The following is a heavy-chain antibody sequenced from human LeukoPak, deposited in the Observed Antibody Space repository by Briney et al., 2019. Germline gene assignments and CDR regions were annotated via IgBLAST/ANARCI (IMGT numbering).Heavy chain of an antibody. Sequence: SETLSLTCTVSGGSFSSGSYFWSWRRQPPGRGREWLGFIYYNGNTNSSPSLNSRLTISVHPSKSHFSLKLTSVTAADTAVYYCARGYRSSWYQVDYWGQGTLVTVSS. V-gene: IGHV4-61*03. CDR3: ARGYRSSWYQVDY. CDR1: GGSFSSGSYF. J-gene: IGHJ4*02. CDR2: IYYNGNT. D-gene: IGHD6-13*01.